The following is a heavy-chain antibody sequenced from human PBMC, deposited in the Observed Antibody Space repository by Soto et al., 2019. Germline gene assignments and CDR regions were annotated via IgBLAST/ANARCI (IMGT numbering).Heavy chain of an antibody. CDR2: ISWNSGSI. CDR1: RFTFDDYA. CDR3: AKDRTPMVTANSNFDY. Sequence: VQLVESGGGLVQPGRSLRLSCAASRFTFDDYAMHWVRQAPEKGLEWVSGISWNSGSIDYADSVKGRFTISRDNAKNSLYLQMNSLRAEDTALYYCAKDRTPMVTANSNFDYWGQGTLVTVSS. J-gene: IGHJ4*02. V-gene: IGHV3-9*01. D-gene: IGHD5-18*01.